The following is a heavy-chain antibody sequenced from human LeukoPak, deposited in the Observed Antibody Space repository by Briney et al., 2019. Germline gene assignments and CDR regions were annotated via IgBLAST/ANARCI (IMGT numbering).Heavy chain of an antibody. V-gene: IGHV4-34*01. D-gene: IGHD6-13*01. Sequence: SSETLSLTCAVYGGSFSGYYWSWIRQPPGKGLEWIGEINHSGSTNYNPSLKSRVTISVDTSKNQFSLKLSSVTAADTAVYYCAKTGAAAGTFWFDPWGQGTLVTVSS. J-gene: IGHJ5*02. CDR3: AKTGAAAGTFWFDP. CDR2: INHSGST. CDR1: GGSFSGYY.